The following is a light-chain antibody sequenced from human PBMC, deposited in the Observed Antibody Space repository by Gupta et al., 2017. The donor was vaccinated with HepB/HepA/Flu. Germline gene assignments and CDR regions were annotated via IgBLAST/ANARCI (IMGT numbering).Light chain of an antibody. CDR1: NSDVGGYTY. CDR3: CSYAGTNTPRV. Sequence: QSVLTQPRSVSGSPGQSVTISCTETNSDVGGYTYVSWYQHHPGKAPRLLIYDVSERPSGVPDHLSGSKSGNTASLTISGLQAEDEADYYSCSYAGTNTPRVFGGGTKLTVL. J-gene: IGLJ3*02. V-gene: IGLV2-11*01. CDR2: DVS.